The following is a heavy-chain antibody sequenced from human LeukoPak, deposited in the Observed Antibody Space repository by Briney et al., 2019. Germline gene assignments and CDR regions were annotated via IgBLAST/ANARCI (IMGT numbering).Heavy chain of an antibody. D-gene: IGHD1-14*01. CDR3: ARDWDSEVFWFDP. Sequence: SVTVSCKASGGTFSSYAISWVRQAPGQGLEWMGGIIPIFGTANYAQKFQGRVTITADESTSTAYMELSSLRSEDTAVYYCARDWDSEVFWFDPWGQGTLVTVSS. V-gene: IGHV1-69*13. CDR2: IIPIFGTA. J-gene: IGHJ5*02. CDR1: GGTFSSYA.